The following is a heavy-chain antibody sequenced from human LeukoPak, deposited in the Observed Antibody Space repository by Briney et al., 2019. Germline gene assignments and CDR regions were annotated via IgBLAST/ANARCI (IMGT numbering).Heavy chain of an antibody. D-gene: IGHD3-3*01. J-gene: IGHJ4*02. CDR1: GFTFSSYS. CDR2: ISSSSSYI. CDR3: ARDEVEWLFDY. V-gene: IGHV3-21*01. Sequence: GGSLRLSCGASGFTFSSYSMNWVRQAPGKGLEWVSSISSSSSYIYYADSVKGRFTISRDNAKNSLYLQMNSLRAEDTAVYYCARDEVEWLFDYWGQGTLVTVSS.